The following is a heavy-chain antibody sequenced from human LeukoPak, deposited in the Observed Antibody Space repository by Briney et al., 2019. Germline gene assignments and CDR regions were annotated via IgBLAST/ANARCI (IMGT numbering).Heavy chain of an antibody. CDR2: INAGNGNT. CDR3: ARARGTIFGVVTRFDC. Sequence: ASVKVSCKASRYTFTSYAMHWVRQAPGQRLEWMVWINAGNGNTKYSQKFQGRVTMTRDTSTSTVYMELSSLRSEDTAVYYCARARGTIFGVVTRFDCWGQGTLVTVSS. CDR1: RYTFTSYA. D-gene: IGHD3-3*01. V-gene: IGHV1-3*01. J-gene: IGHJ4*02.